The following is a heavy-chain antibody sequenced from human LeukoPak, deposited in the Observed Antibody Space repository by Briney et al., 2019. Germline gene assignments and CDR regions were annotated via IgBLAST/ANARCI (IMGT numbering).Heavy chain of an antibody. CDR2: FDPEDGET. Sequence: ASVKVSCKVSGYTLTELSIHWVRQAPGKGLEWMGNFDPEDGETIYALKFQGRVTMTEDTSTDTAYMELSSLRSEDTAVYYCATDVIVGVTAPLDAFDIWGQGTMVTVSS. J-gene: IGHJ3*02. V-gene: IGHV1-24*01. CDR1: GYTLTELS. D-gene: IGHD1-26*01. CDR3: ATDVIVGVTAPLDAFDI.